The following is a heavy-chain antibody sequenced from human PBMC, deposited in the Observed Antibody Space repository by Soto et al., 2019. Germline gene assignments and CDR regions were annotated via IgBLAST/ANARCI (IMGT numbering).Heavy chain of an antibody. CDR1: GGTFSSYA. J-gene: IGHJ6*02. D-gene: IGHD3-10*01. CDR3: ARDRSGWFGELYGPFYYYYGMDV. V-gene: IGHV1-69*13. Sequence: SVKVSCKASGGTFSSYAISWVRQPPGQGLEWMGGIIPIFGTANYAQKFQGRVTITADESTSTAYMELSSLRSEDTAVYYCARDRSGWFGELYGPFYYYYGMDVWGQGTTVTVSS. CDR2: IIPIFGTA.